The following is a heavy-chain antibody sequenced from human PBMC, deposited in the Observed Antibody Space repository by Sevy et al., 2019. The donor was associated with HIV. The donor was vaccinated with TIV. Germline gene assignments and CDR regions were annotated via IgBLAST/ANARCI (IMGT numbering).Heavy chain of an antibody. D-gene: IGHD2-2*01. Sequence: ASVKVSCKASGYTFTGYYMRWVRQAPGQGLEWMGWINPNSGGTNYAQKFQGRVTMTRDTSISTAYMEPSRLRSDDTAVYYCARDGGCSSTSCYSSVGHNWFDPWGQGTLVTVSS. CDR2: INPNSGGT. J-gene: IGHJ5*02. CDR3: ARDGGCSSTSCYSSVGHNWFDP. CDR1: GYTFTGYY. V-gene: IGHV1-2*02.